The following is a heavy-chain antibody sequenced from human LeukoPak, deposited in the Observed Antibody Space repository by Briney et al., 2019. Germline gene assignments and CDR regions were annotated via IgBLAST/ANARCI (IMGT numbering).Heavy chain of an antibody. Sequence: GGSLRLSCAVSGFTFSSYWMHWVRQAPGKGLVWVSRIDRDGSRINYADSVKGRFTISRDNGKNTLFLQMNSLRAEDAAVYYCVRGTDSGGPHYWGQGTLSPSPQ. V-gene: IGHV3-74*01. CDR2: IDRDGSRI. CDR1: GFTFSSYW. J-gene: IGHJ4*02. CDR3: VRGTDSGGPHY. D-gene: IGHD4-23*01.